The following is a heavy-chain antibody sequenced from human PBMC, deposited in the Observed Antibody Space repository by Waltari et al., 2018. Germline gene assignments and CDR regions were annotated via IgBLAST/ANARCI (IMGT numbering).Heavy chain of an antibody. J-gene: IGHJ6*02. CDR3: ARESYGSGSYSPRGLYYFYGMDV. CDR2: IIPILGIA. V-gene: IGHV1-69*04. Sequence: GLEWMGRIIPILGIANYAQKFQGRVTITADKSTSTAYMELSSLRSEDTAVYYCARESYGSGSYSPRGLYYFYGMDVWGQGTTVTVSS. D-gene: IGHD3-10*01.